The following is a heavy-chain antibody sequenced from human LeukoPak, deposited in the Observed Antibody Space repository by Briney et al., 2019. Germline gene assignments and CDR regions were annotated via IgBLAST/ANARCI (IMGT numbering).Heavy chain of an antibody. CDR2: ISAYNGNT. V-gene: IGHV1-18*01. D-gene: IGHD1-26*01. Sequence: GASVKVSCKASGYTFTSYGISWVRQAPGQGLEWMGWISAYNGNTNYAQKLQGRVTMTTDTSTSTAYMELRSLRSDDTAVYYCARSRGSYTPRDAFDIWGQGTMVTVSS. CDR3: ARSRGSYTPRDAFDI. CDR1: GYTFTSYG. J-gene: IGHJ3*02.